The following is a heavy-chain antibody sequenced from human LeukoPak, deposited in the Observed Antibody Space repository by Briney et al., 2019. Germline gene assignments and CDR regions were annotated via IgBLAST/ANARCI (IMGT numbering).Heavy chain of an antibody. CDR2: IYYSGST. Sequence: SETLSLTCTVSGGSISTYYWSWIRQPPGKGLEWIGYIYYSGSTSYNPSLKSRVTISVDTSKNQFSLKLTPVTAADTAVYYCARSSSSGSYWADYWGQGTLVTVSS. D-gene: IGHD1-26*01. V-gene: IGHV4-59*01. CDR1: GGSISTYY. CDR3: ARSSSSGSYWADY. J-gene: IGHJ4*02.